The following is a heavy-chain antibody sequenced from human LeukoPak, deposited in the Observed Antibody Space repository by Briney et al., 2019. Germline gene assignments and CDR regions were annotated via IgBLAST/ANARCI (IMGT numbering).Heavy chain of an antibody. V-gene: IGHV4-34*01. D-gene: IGHD3-22*01. CDR1: GGSFSGYY. Sequence: SETLSLTCAVYGGSFSGYYWSWIRQPPGKGLEWIGEINHSGSTNYNPSLKSRVTISVDTSKNQFSLKLSSVTAADTAVYYCASGSSGYAHDAFDIWGQGTMVTVSS. J-gene: IGHJ3*02. CDR3: ASGSSGYAHDAFDI. CDR2: INHSGST.